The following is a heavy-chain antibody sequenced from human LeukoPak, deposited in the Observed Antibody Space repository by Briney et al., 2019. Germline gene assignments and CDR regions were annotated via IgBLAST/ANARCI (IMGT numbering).Heavy chain of an antibody. J-gene: IGHJ3*02. Sequence: PGGSLRLSCAASGFTFDDYAMHWVRQAPGKGLEWVSGISWNSGSIGYADSVKGRFTISRDNAKNSLYLQMNSLRAEDMALYYCAKDMRKNYYDSSGAFDIWGQGTMVTVSS. V-gene: IGHV3-9*03. CDR2: ISWNSGSI. D-gene: IGHD3-22*01. CDR1: GFTFDDYA. CDR3: AKDMRKNYYDSSGAFDI.